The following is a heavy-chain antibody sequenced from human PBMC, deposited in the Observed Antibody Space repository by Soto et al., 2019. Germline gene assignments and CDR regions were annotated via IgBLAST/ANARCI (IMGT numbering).Heavy chain of an antibody. V-gene: IGHV3-23*01. CDR1: GFTFSTYA. J-gene: IGHJ5*02. CDR3: ARTHPRQSLDPGS. Sequence: EVQLLESGGGLVQPGGSLRLSCAASGFTFSTYAMSWVRQAPGTGLEWVSAITGSGGNTYYANSVKGRFTISRDNSKDTLYLEMNSLRAEDTAVYYCARTHPRQSLDPGSWGQGTLVTVSS. CDR2: ITGSGGNT. D-gene: IGHD1-1*01.